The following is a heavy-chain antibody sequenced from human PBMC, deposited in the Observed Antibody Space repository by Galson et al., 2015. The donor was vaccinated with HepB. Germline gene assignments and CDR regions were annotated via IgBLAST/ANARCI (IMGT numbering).Heavy chain of an antibody. V-gene: IGHV1-18*04. J-gene: IGHJ4*02. Sequence: SVKVSCKASGYKFTNYGISWVRQAPGQGLEWIGWISGDNSKTNYAQKFQGSVTMTTDTYTSTDYIELRSLKSDDTAVYYCARDTGFWYDSSGGGSLLDSWGQGTLVSVSS. CDR3: ARDTGFWYDSSGGGSLLDS. CDR2: ISGDNSKT. D-gene: IGHD3-22*01. CDR1: GYKFTNYG.